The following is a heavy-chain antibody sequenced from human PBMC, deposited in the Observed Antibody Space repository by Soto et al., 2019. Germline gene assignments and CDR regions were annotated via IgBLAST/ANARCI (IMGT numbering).Heavy chain of an antibody. Sequence: QITLKESGPTLVKPTQTLTLTCTFSGFSLSTSGVGVSWIRQPPGKALEWLALIYWNDDKRYSPSLKSRLTITKDTSKNQVVLTMTNMDPVDTATYYCAHRSKQLVPLGIGWFDPWGQGTLVTVSS. CDR1: GFSLSTSGVG. V-gene: IGHV2-5*01. CDR2: IYWNDDK. CDR3: AHRSKQLVPLGIGWFDP. D-gene: IGHD6-13*01. J-gene: IGHJ5*02.